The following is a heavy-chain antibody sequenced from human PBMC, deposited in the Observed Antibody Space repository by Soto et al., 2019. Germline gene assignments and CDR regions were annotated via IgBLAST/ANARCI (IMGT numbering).Heavy chain of an antibody. CDR1: GFTFNNYG. CDR2: IWNDGNGY. Sequence: QVQLVESGGGVVQPGRSLRLSCAASGFTFNNYGMHWVRQAPGKGLEWVAVIWNDGNGYYYANSVKGRFTISRDNSKNTLDLQMSRLRAEDTAVYYCARRQISPPTRGAASARGGMDVWGQGTTVTVSS. CDR3: ARRQISPPTRGAASARGGMDV. D-gene: IGHD6-13*01. J-gene: IGHJ6*02. V-gene: IGHV3-33*01.